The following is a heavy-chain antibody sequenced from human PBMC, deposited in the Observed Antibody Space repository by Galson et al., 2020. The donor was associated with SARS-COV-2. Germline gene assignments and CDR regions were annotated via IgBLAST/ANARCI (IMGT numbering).Heavy chain of an antibody. CDR2: MSGSGGST. D-gene: IGHD1-26*01. CDR3: AKDLSGSYSVFYYGMDD. V-gene: IGHV3-23*01. J-gene: IGHJ6*02. CDR1: GFTFTKYA. Sequence: QLGESLKISCATSGFTFTKYAMTWVRQAPGKGLEWVSAMSGSGGSTYYADSVKGRFTISRDNSKNTVYLEMNNLRGEDTAVYYCAKDLSGSYSVFYYGMDDWGQGTTVTVSS.